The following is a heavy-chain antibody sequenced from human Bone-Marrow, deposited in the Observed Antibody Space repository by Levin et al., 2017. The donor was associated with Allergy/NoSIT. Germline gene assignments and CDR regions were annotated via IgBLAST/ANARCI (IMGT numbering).Heavy chain of an antibody. J-gene: IGHJ5*02. D-gene: IGHD1-14*01. CDR1: EYTFTAYY. CDR3: ARDEGEGGNNFDP. V-gene: IGHV1-2*06. CDR2: INPNTGGT. Sequence: GGSLRLSCKASEYTFTAYYIHWVRQAPGQGLEWLGRINPNTGGTNYAQKFQGRVSMTRDRSIYTAYVELSRLRSDDTALYYCARDEGEGGNNFDPWGQGTLVTVSS.